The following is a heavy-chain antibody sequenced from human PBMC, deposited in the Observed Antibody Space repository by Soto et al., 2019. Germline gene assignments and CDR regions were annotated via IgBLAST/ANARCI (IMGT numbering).Heavy chain of an antibody. CDR2: IYYSGTT. J-gene: IGHJ4*02. D-gene: IGHD5-18*01. Sequence: PSETLSLTCTVSGDSISSSTYYWGWIRQPPGKGLEWIGNIYYSGTTYYNPSLKSRVTISVDTSKNQFSLKLSSVTAADTAVYYCARTYVDTAMAPFDYWGQGTLVTVSS. CDR1: GDSISSSTYY. CDR3: ARTYVDTAMAPFDY. V-gene: IGHV4-39*01.